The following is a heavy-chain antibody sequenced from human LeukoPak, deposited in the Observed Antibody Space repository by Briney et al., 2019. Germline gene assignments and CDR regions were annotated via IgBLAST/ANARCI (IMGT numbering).Heavy chain of an antibody. CDR3: ARDRKVAAHYDYGDYPALPDY. CDR2: IWYDGSNK. CDR1: GFTFSSYA. Sequence: PGGSLRLSCAASGFTFSSYAMSWVRQAPGKGLEWVAVIWYDGSNKYYADSVKGRFTISRDNSKNTLYLQMNSLRAEDTAVYYCARDRKVAAHYDYGDYPALPDYWGQGTLVTVSS. D-gene: IGHD4-17*01. V-gene: IGHV3-33*08. J-gene: IGHJ4*02.